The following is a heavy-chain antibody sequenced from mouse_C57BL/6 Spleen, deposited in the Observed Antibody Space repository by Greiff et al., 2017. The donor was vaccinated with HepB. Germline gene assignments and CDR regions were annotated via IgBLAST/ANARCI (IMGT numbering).Heavy chain of an antibody. CDR1: GYTFTSYW. J-gene: IGHJ4*01. D-gene: IGHD1-1*01. CDR2: IHPNSGST. CDR3: ARDITTVVALYYYAMDY. V-gene: IGHV1-64*01. Sequence: QVQLQQPGAELVKPGASVKLSCKASGYTFTSYWMHWVKQRPGQGLEWIGMIHPNSGSTNYNEKFKSKATLTVDKSSSTAYMQLSSLTSEDSAVYYCARDITTVVALYYYAMDYWGQGTSVTVSS.